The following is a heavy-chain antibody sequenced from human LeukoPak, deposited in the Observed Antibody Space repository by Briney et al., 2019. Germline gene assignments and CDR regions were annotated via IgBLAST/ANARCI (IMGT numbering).Heavy chain of an antibody. V-gene: IGHV4-59*01. Sequence: SETLSLTCAVSGGSISSYYWSWIRQPPGKGLEWIGYIYYSGSTNYNPSLKSRVTISVDTSKNQFSLRLSSVTAADTAVYYCAGGYSYGSTYYYMDVWGKGTTVTISS. J-gene: IGHJ6*03. D-gene: IGHD5-18*01. CDR2: IYYSGST. CDR3: AGGYSYGSTYYYMDV. CDR1: GGSISSYY.